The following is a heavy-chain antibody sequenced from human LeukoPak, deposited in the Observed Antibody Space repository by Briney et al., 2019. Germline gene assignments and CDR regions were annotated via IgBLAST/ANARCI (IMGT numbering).Heavy chain of an antibody. CDR2: ISYTGTYI. CDR3: AKERVVPAAMTFDP. Sequence: PGGSLRLSCAASAFSLNAYNMNWVRQAPGKGLEWVSSISYTGTYIYYADSVKGRFTISRDNSKNTLYLQMNSLRAEDTAVYYCAKERVVPAAMTFDPWGQGTLVTVST. V-gene: IGHV3-21*04. J-gene: IGHJ5*02. D-gene: IGHD2-2*01. CDR1: AFSLNAYN.